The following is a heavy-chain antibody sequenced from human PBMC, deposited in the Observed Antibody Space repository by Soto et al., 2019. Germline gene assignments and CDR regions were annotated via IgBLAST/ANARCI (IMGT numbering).Heavy chain of an antibody. Sequence: EVHLVESGGGVVRPGGSLRLSCAASGFTFDDYAMSWVRQAPGKGLEWVAGINWNGRSTTYADSLKGRFTISRDNAKNSLHLQINSLRAEDTALYFCARCSSTSCYIMASFDYWGQRTLVTVSS. V-gene: IGHV3-20*04. CDR2: INWNGRST. CDR1: GFTFDDYA. D-gene: IGHD2-2*02. CDR3: ARCSSTSCYIMASFDY. J-gene: IGHJ4*02.